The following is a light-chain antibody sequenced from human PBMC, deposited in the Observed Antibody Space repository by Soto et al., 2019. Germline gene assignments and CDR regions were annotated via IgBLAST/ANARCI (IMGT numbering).Light chain of an antibody. CDR1: QSVSSN. V-gene: IGKV3-15*01. J-gene: IGKJ1*01. Sequence: EIVMTQSPATLSVSPGERATLSCRASQSVSSNLAWYQQKPGQAPRLLIYGASTRATGIPARFSGSGSGTGFPLAISSLQSKDFAVYYCQQYNNGPPWTFGQGTKVEIK. CDR2: GAS. CDR3: QQYNNGPPWT.